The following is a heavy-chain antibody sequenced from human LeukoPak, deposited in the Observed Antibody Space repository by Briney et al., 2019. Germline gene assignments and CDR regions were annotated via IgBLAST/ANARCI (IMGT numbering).Heavy chain of an antibody. V-gene: IGHV3-20*04. CDR1: GFTFDDYG. Sequence: PGGSLRLSCAASGFTFDDYGMSWLRHAPGKGLEWVSGINWNGGSTGYADSVKARFTISRDNAMNSLYMQMNSLRAEDTALYYCAGDLGDFSMVRGVMVYFDNWGQGTLVTDSP. CDR2: INWNGGST. D-gene: IGHD3-10*01. J-gene: IGHJ4*01. CDR3: AGDLGDFSMVRGVMVYFDN.